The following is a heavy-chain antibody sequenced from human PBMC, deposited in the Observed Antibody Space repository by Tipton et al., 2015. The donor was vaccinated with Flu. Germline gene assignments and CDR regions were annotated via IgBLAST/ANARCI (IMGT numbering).Heavy chain of an antibody. CDR2: ISYDGSNE. CDR1: GFTFDAYA. V-gene: IGHV3-30*03. CDR3: ARIYDSTGYYGIVGAFDV. D-gene: IGHD3-22*01. J-gene: IGHJ3*01. Sequence: SLRLSCAASGFTFDAYAMQWVRQAPGKGLEWVALISYDGSNEYYGDSVRGRFTISRDDSKNMLYLQMNSLRADDTAVYYCARIYDSTGYYGIVGAFDVWGHGTMVTVS.